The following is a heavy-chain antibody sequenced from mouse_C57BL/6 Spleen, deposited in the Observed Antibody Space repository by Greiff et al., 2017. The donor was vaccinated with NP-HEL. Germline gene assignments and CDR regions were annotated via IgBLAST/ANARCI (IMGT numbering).Heavy chain of an antibody. J-gene: IGHJ3*01. CDR2: IDPSDSYT. D-gene: IGHD2-3*01. Sequence: VQLQQPGAELVMPGASVKLSCKASGYTFTSYWMHWVKQRPGQGLEWIGEIDPSDSYTNYNQKFKGKSTLTVDKSSSTAYMQLSSLTSEDSAVYYCARRNDGYYGNLFAYWGQGTLVTVSA. CDR3: ARRNDGYYGNLFAY. V-gene: IGHV1-69*01. CDR1: GYTFTSYW.